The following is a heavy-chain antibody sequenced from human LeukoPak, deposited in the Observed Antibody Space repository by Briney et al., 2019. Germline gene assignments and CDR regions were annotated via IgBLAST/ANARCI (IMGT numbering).Heavy chain of an antibody. V-gene: IGHV4-39*07. CDR3: AREGYSYGPYYYYYMDV. J-gene: IGHJ6*03. CDR1: GGSISSNSYY. Sequence: SEALSLTCAVSGGSISSNSYYWGWIRQPPGKGLEWIGSIYYSGSTYYNPSLKSRVTISVDTSKNQFSLKLSSVTAADTAVYYCAREGYSYGPYYYYYMDVWGKGTTVTISS. D-gene: IGHD5-18*01. CDR2: IYYSGST.